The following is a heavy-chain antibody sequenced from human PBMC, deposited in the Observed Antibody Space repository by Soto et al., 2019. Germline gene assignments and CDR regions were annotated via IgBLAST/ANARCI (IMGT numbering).Heavy chain of an antibody. V-gene: IGHV1-3*01. D-gene: IGHD2-2*01. CDR2: INAGNGNT. CDR1: GYTFTSYA. Sequence: ASVKVSCKASGYTFTSYAMHWVRQAPGQRLEWMGWINAGNGNTKYSQKSQGRVTITRDTSASTAYMELSSLRSEDTAVYYCARDKRYCSSTSCYPGMDVWGQGTTVTVSS. CDR3: ARDKRYCSSTSCYPGMDV. J-gene: IGHJ6*02.